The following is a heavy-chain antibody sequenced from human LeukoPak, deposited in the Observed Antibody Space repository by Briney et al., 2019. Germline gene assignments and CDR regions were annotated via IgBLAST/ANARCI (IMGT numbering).Heavy chain of an antibody. D-gene: IGHD6-19*01. V-gene: IGHV3-20*04. CDR3: ARFSGPYSSGWFFDF. J-gene: IGHJ4*02. Sequence: GGSLRLSCAASGFTFDDYGMSWVRQAPGKGLEWVSGINWNGGSTGYADSVKGRFTISRDNAMNSLYLQMNSLRAEDTAVYYCARFSGPYSSGWFFDFWGQGTLVTVSS. CDR2: INWNGGST. CDR1: GFTFDDYG.